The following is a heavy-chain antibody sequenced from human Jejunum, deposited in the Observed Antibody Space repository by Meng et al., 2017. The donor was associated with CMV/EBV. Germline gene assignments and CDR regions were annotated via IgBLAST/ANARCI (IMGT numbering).Heavy chain of an antibody. V-gene: IGHV4-30-4*01. CDR3: ARGGSSGWYDWYFDL. CDR1: GGSISSGDYF. CDR2: IYSSGNT. J-gene: IGHJ2*01. Sequence: GGSISSGDYFWSWIRQSPGKGLEWIGCIYSSGNTYYIPSLKSRLIISIDTSKTQFSLKLNSLTAADTAVYYCARGGSSGWYDWYFDLWGLGTLVTVSS. D-gene: IGHD6-19*01.